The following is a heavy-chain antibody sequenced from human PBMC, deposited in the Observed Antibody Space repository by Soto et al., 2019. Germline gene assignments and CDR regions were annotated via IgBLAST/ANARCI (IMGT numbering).Heavy chain of an antibody. Sequence: QVQLQESGPGLVKPSETLSLTCTVSGGSISSYYWSWIRQPAGKGLEWIGRIYSHGTTNYNPSLKSRLTVSVDTSKNQLSLRLTSMTAADTAVYYCAREEDYYGSGSYYNKYNWFDPWGQGTLVTVSS. CDR1: GGSISSYY. V-gene: IGHV4-4*07. CDR3: AREEDYYGSGSYYNKYNWFDP. D-gene: IGHD3-10*01. J-gene: IGHJ5*02. CDR2: IYSHGTT.